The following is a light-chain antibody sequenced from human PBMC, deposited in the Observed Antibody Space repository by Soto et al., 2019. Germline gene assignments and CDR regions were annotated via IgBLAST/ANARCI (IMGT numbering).Light chain of an antibody. CDR1: QSISPW. Sequence: DIQMTQSPSTLSASVGDRVTITCRARQSISPWLAWYQQIPGEAPKLLIYKASSLESWVPSRFSGSGSGTEFTLTISSLQPDDVSTYYCQQYATYWTFGQGTKVDIK. V-gene: IGKV1-5*03. CDR2: KAS. CDR3: QQYATYWT. J-gene: IGKJ1*01.